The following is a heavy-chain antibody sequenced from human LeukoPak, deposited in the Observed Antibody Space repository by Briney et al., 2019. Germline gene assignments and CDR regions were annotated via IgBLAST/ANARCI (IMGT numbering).Heavy chain of an antibody. J-gene: IGHJ4*02. CDR2: ISGYNGNT. V-gene: IGHV1-18*01. CDR3: ASAYSGSYRLVDY. Sequence: GASVKVSCKTSGYTFTNYGISWVRQAPGQGLEWMGWISGYNGNTNYAQKLQGRVTMTTDTSTSTAYMELRSLRSDDTAVYYCASAYSGSYRLVDYWGQGTLVTVSS. D-gene: IGHD1-26*01. CDR1: GYTFTNYG.